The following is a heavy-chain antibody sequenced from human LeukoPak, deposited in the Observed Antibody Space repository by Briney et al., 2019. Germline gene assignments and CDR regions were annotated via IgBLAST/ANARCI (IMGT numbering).Heavy chain of an antibody. Sequence: GASLRLSCAASGFTFSSYAMSWVRQAPGKGLEWVSAISGSGGRIYYADSVKGRFTISRDKSKNTLYLQMNSLRAEDTAVYNCAKEMPVVVHRYGMDVWGQGTTVTVSS. V-gene: IGHV3-23*01. CDR3: AKEMPVVVHRYGMDV. CDR1: GFTFSSYA. CDR2: ISGSGGRI. J-gene: IGHJ6*02. D-gene: IGHD2-15*01.